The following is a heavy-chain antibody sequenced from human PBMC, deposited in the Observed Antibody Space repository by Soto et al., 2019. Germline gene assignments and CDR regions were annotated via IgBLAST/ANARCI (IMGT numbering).Heavy chain of an antibody. CDR1: GSTFSNAW. CDR3: ATYDDIWGSDRYRWAY. CDR2: IKSKTDGGTT. Sequence: EVQLVESGGDLVKPGGSLTLSCAASGSTFSNAWMSWVRQAPGKGLEWVGRIKSKTDGGTTDYAAPVKGRFTISRDDSKNMLYMYMSSLKTEDTAMYYCATYDDIWGSDRYRWAYWGQGTLVTVSS. J-gene: IGHJ4*02. V-gene: IGHV3-15*01. D-gene: IGHD3-16*02.